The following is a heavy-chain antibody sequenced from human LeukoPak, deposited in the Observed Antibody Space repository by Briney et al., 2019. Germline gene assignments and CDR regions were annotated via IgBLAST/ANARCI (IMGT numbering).Heavy chain of an antibody. CDR3: ARTGEGTAMADY. CDR2: MNPNSGNT. V-gene: IGHV1-8*03. CDR1: GYTFSDYY. D-gene: IGHD5-18*01. J-gene: IGHJ4*02. Sequence: ASVKVSCKTSGYTFSDYYIHWIRQAPGQGLEWVGWMNPNSGNTGYAQKFQGRVTITRNTSISTAYMELSSLRSEDTAVYYCARTGEGTAMADYWGQGTLVTVSS.